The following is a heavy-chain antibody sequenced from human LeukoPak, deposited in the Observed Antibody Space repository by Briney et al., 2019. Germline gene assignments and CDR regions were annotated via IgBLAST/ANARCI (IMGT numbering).Heavy chain of an antibody. V-gene: IGHV3-30-3*02. CDR1: GFTFSSYA. CDR2: ISYDGSNK. CDR3: AKNGVYCSGTTCYIDY. J-gene: IGHJ4*02. D-gene: IGHD2-2*02. Sequence: GGSLRLSCAASGFTFSSYAMHWVRQAPGKGLEWVAVISYDGSNKYYADSVKGRFTISRDNSKNTLYLQMNSLRAEDTAVYYCAKNGVYCSGTTCYIDYWGQGTLVTVSS.